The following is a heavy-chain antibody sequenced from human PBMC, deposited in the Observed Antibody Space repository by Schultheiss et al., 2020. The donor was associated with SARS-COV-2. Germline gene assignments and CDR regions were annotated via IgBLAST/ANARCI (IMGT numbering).Heavy chain of an antibody. CDR3: ARLNPIAYSSSWQPNWFDP. J-gene: IGHJ5*02. D-gene: IGHD6-13*01. Sequence: GGSLRLSCAASGFTFSSYAMSWVRQAPGKGLEWVSGISSSGDNTYYADSVKGRSTISRDNSKNTLYLQMSSLRAEDTAVYYCARLNPIAYSSSWQPNWFDPWGQGTLVTVSS. V-gene: IGHV3-23*01. CDR1: GFTFSSYA. CDR2: ISSSGDNT.